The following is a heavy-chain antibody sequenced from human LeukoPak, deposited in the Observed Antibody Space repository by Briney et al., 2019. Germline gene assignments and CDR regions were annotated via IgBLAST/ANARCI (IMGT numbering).Heavy chain of an antibody. CDR3: ARAPGGRRAYYMDV. Sequence: PSETLSLTCAVYGGSFSGYYWSWIRQPPGKGLEWIGEINHSGSTNYNPSLKSRVTISVDTSKNQFSLKLTSVTAADTAVYFCARAPGGRRAYYMDVWGKGTTVTIS. V-gene: IGHV4-34*01. D-gene: IGHD3-16*01. CDR2: INHSGST. CDR1: GGSFSGYY. J-gene: IGHJ6*03.